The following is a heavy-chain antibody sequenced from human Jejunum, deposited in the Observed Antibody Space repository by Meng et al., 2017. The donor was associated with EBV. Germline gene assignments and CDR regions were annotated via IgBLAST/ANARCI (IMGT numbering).Heavy chain of an antibody. CDR1: GFIFSSSW. D-gene: IGHD3-10*01. V-gene: IGHV3-74*01. CDR2: INHEGSFT. CDR3: ARDLGSGNYYGY. Sequence: GPLVESGGGLVQPGGSLRLSCIASGFIFSSSWMHWVRQAPGKGLVWVSHINHEGSFTNYADSVKGRFTISRDDAKNTLYLQMNSLRAEDTAVYYCARDLGSGNYYGYWGQGTLVTVSS. J-gene: IGHJ4*02.